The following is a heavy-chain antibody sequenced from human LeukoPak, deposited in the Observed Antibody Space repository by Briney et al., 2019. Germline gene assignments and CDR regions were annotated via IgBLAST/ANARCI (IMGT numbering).Heavy chain of an antibody. J-gene: IGHJ4*02. CDR2: ISSSSSYI. CDR3: ARDAATIQDY. D-gene: IGHD5-24*01. V-gene: IGHV3-21*01. CDR1: GFTFSSYS. Sequence: GGSLRLSCAASGFTFSSYSMNWVRQAPGRGLEWVSSISSSSSYIYYADSVKGRFTISRDNAKNSLYLQMNSLRAEDTAVYYCARDAATIQDYWGQGTLVTVSS.